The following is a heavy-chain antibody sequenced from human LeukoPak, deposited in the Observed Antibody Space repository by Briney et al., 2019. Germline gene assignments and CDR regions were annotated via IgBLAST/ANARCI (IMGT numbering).Heavy chain of an antibody. CDR3: ARQGDTASWYFDY. CDR2: ISYDGNNK. J-gene: IGHJ4*02. Sequence: QPGRSLRLSCAASGFTFSYYPMHWVRQAPGKGLEWVAVISYDGNNKDYADSVKGQVTISRDNSKSTQYLQMDSLRPGDTAVYYCARQGDTASWYFDYWGQGTLVTVSS. V-gene: IGHV3-30-3*01. CDR1: GFTFSYYP. D-gene: IGHD2-21*02.